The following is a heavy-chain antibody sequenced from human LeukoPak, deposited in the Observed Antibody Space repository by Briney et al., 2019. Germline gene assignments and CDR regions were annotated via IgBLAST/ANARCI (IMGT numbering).Heavy chain of an antibody. Sequence: PSETLSLTCTVSGGSISSYYWSWIRQPPGKGLEWIGYIYYSGSTNYNPSLKSRVTISVDTSKNQFSLKLSSVTAADTAVYYCARLIGCSSTSCYGSSDALDIWGQGTMVTVSS. CDR2: IYYSGST. V-gene: IGHV4-59*08. CDR3: ARLIGCSSTSCYGSSDALDI. CDR1: GGSISSYY. J-gene: IGHJ3*02. D-gene: IGHD2-2*01.